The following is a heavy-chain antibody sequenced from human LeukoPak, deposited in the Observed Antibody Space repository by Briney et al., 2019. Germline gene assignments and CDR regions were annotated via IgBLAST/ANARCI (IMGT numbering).Heavy chain of an antibody. CDR2: ISGSGGST. CDR1: GFSISNYA. V-gene: IGHV3-23*01. CDR3: AKDHFWSGYDGG. D-gene: IGHD3-3*02. J-gene: IGHJ4*02. Sequence: GGSLRLSCAASGFSISNYAMSWVRQAPGKGLEWVSAISGSGGSTYYADSVKGRFTISRDNSKNTLYLQMNSLRAEDTAVYYCAKDHFWSGYDGGWGQGTLVTVSS.